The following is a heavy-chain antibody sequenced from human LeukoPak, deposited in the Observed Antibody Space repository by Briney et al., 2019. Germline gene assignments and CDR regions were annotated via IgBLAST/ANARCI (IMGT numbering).Heavy chain of an antibody. CDR3: ARQRRLELPDY. Sequence: SETLSLTCTVSGGSISSSTYYWGWIRQPPGKGLEWIGSISYSGNIYYNPSLKSRVTISVDTSKNQFSLKLSSVTAADTAVYYCARQRRLELPDYCGQGTRVTVSS. CDR1: GGSISSSTYY. CDR2: ISYSGNI. D-gene: IGHD3-16*01. J-gene: IGHJ4*02. V-gene: IGHV4-39*01.